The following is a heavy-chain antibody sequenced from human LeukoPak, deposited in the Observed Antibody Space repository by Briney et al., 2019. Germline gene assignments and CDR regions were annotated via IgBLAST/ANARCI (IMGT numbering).Heavy chain of an antibody. J-gene: IGHJ6*03. Sequence: SETLSLTCTVSGGSISSSSYYWGWIRQPPGKGLEWIGSIYYSGSTYYNPSLKSRVTISVDTSKNQFSLKLSSVTAADTAVYYCARVLRYCSGGNCYSGGLGYMDVWGKGTTVTISS. CDR3: ARVLRYCSGGNCYSGGLGYMDV. D-gene: IGHD2-15*01. V-gene: IGHV4-39*07. CDR1: GGSISSSSYY. CDR2: IYYSGST.